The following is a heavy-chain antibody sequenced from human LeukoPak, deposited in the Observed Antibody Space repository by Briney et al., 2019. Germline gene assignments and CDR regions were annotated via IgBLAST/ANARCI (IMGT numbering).Heavy chain of an antibody. V-gene: IGHV4-59*01. Sequence: SETLSLTCTVSGGSISSYYWSWIRQPPGKGLEWIGYIYYSGSTNYNPSLKSRVTMSVDTSNNQFSLKMRSVTAADTAVYYCARGGGLQTPEVGYWGQGTLVTVSS. J-gene: IGHJ4*02. D-gene: IGHD5-24*01. CDR1: GGSISSYY. CDR2: IYYSGST. CDR3: ARGGGLQTPEVGY.